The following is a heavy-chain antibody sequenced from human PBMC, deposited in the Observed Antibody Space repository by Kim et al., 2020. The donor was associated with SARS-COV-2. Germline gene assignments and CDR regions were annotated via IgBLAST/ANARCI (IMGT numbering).Heavy chain of an antibody. J-gene: IGHJ5*02. CDR2: ISYDGSNK. CDR3: AKEGYSSSFDP. V-gene: IGHV3-30*18. CDR1: GFTFSSYG. Sequence: GGSLRLSCAASGFTFSSYGMHWVRQAPGKGLEWVAVISYDGSNKYYADSVKGRFTISRDNSKNTLYLQMNSLRAEDTAVYYCAKEGYSSSFDPWGQGTLVTVYS. D-gene: IGHD6-13*01.